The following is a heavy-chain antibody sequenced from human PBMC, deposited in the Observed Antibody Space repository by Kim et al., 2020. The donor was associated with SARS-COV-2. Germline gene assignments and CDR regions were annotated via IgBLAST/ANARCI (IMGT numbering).Heavy chain of an antibody. Sequence: SGQGRCTTSRNNAKNTLYLQMNSLRAEDTAVYYCAKVSVVGVTNYYGMDVWGQGTTVTVSS. V-gene: IGHV3-23*01. CDR3: AKVSVVGVTNYYGMDV. D-gene: IGHD1-26*01. J-gene: IGHJ6*02.